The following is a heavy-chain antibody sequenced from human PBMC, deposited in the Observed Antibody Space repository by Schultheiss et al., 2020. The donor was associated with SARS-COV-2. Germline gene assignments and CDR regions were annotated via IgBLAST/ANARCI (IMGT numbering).Heavy chain of an antibody. J-gene: IGHJ4*02. V-gene: IGHV4-59*12. D-gene: IGHD1-20*01. CDR2: IYYSGST. Sequence: SETLSLTCTVSGGSISSYYWSWIRQPPGKGLEWIGYIYYSGSTNYNPSLKSRVTMSVDTSKNQFSLRLTSVTAADTGVYYCARLITGTHDYWGQGTLVTVSS. CDR1: GGSISSYY. CDR3: ARLITGTHDY.